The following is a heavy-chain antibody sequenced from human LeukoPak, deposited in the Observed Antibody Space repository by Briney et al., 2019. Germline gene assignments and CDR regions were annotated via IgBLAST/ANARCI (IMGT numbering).Heavy chain of an antibody. Sequence: ASAKVSCMPSGYTLSSSGISGGRPAPGQGIEWMGWTSAYNGNTNYAQKLQGRVTMTTDTTTSTAYMELRSLRSDDTAGYHSARALSKGMDVWGQGNTVTGSS. D-gene: IGHD3-16*01. J-gene: IGHJ6*02. CDR3: ARALSKGMDV. CDR1: GYTLSSSG. CDR2: TSAYNGNT. V-gene: IGHV1-18*01.